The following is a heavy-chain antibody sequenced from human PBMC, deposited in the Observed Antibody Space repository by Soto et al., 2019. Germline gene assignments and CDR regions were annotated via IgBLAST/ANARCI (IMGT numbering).Heavy chain of an antibody. CDR3: ARVRSGYSYGPKYYFDY. CDR1: GGSISSYY. Sequence: SETLSLTCTVSGGSISSYYWSWIRQPPGKGLEWIGYIYYSGSTNYNPSLKSRVTISVDTSKNQFSLKLSSVTAADTAVYYCARVRSGYSYGPKYYFDYWGQGTLVTVSS. V-gene: IGHV4-59*01. J-gene: IGHJ4*02. CDR2: IYYSGST. D-gene: IGHD5-18*01.